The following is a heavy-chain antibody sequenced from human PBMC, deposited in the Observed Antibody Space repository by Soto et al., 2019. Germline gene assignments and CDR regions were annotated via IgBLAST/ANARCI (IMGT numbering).Heavy chain of an antibody. CDR3: ARGGGSGTRQYYYGMDV. J-gene: IGHJ6*02. Sequence: ASVKVSCKASGYTFTSYGISWVRQAPGQGLEWMGWISAYNGNTNYAQKFQGWVTMTRDTSISTAYMELSRLRSDDTAVYYCARGGGSGTRQYYYGMDVWGQGTTVTVSS. CDR2: ISAYNGNT. D-gene: IGHD3-16*01. V-gene: IGHV1-18*01. CDR1: GYTFTSYG.